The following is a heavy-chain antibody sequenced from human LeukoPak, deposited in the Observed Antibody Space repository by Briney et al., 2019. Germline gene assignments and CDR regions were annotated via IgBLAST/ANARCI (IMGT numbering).Heavy chain of an antibody. CDR3: ARGLEGIAAAGTEYWFDP. CDR1: GGSISSYY. Sequence: SETLSLTCTVSGGSISSYYWSWIRQPPGKGLEWIGYIYYSGSTNYNPSLKSRVTISVHTSQNQFSLKLSSVTAADTAVYYCARGLEGIAAAGTEYWFDPWGQGTLVIVSS. D-gene: IGHD6-13*01. J-gene: IGHJ5*02. CDR2: IYYSGST. V-gene: IGHV4-59*08.